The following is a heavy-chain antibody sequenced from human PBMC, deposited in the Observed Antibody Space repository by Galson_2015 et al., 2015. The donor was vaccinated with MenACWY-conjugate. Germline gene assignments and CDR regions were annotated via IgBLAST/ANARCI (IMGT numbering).Heavy chain of an antibody. V-gene: IGHV3-74*01. Sequence: SLRLSCAASGFTFSSSWMHWVRQAPGKGLVWVSRIKPDGTSTTYADSVKGRFTISRDNAKNTVYLQMNNLRDEDTAVYYCARSAWLDPRGQGPLVTVSS. CDR3: ARSAWLDP. J-gene: IGHJ5*02. CDR1: GFTFSSSW. CDR2: IKPDGTST.